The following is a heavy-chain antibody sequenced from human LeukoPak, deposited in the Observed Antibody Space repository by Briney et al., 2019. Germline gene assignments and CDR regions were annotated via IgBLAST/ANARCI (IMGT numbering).Heavy chain of an antibody. V-gene: IGHV3-21*01. CDR2: ISSSYI. CDR1: GFTFSSYS. D-gene: IGHD4-23*01. CDR3: ARGGGTYFDY. J-gene: IGHJ4*02. Sequence: GGSLRLSCAASGFTFSSYSMNWVRQAPGKGLEWVSSISSSYIYYADSVKGRFTISRDNAKNSLYLQMNSLRAEDTAVYYCARGGGTYFDYWGQGTLVTVSS.